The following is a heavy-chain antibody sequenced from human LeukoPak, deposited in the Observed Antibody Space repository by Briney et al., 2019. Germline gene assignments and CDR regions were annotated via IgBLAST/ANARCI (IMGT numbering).Heavy chain of an antibody. Sequence: GESLKISWKGSGYSFTSYWIGRVRQMPGKGLEWMGIINPGDTDTRHRPSFQAHDTISADKPITIAYLQWRSLKASDTAMYYCAGSRPFFDPWGQGTLVSVSS. CDR1: GYSFTSYW. CDR2: INPGDTDT. CDR3: AGSRPFFDP. V-gene: IGHV5-51*04. J-gene: IGHJ5*02.